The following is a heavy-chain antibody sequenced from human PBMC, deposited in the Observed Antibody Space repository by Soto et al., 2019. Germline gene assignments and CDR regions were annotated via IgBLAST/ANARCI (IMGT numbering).Heavy chain of an antibody. V-gene: IGHV3-23*01. CDR2: ISGSDGYT. CDR1: GFAFSNYA. Sequence: PGGSLRLSCAASGFAFSNYAMTWVRQAPGKGLEWVSTISGSDGYTFSADSVKGRFTISRDNSKNTLYLQMNSLRAEDTAVYYCAKPIVGPRGPFYWGQGSLVTVSS. D-gene: IGHD1-26*01. CDR3: AKPIVGPRGPFY. J-gene: IGHJ4*02.